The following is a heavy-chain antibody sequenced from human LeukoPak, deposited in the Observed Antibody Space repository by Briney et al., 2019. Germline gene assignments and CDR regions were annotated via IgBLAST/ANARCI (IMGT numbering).Heavy chain of an antibody. D-gene: IGHD6-19*01. CDR2: IYTSEST. J-gene: IGHJ4*02. Sequence: SQILSLTGTGSGGSISSGSYYWCSIRQPAGKGLEWIERIYTSESTNYNPSLKSRVTISVDTSKNHFSLKMRSVTPADTALNYCAREEQWLGNDYWGQGTLVTVSS. CDR3: AREEQWLGNDY. V-gene: IGHV4-61*02. CDR1: GGSISSGSYY.